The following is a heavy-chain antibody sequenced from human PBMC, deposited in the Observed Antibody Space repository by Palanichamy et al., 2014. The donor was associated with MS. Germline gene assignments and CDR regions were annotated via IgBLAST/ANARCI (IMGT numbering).Heavy chain of an antibody. CDR3: ARRYYYDSSGYYAVPYFDY. J-gene: IGHJ4*02. Sequence: VQLVQSGAEVKKPGSSVKVSCKASGGTFSSYAISWVRQAPGQGLEWMGGIIPIFGTANYAQEFQGRVTITADESTSTAYMELSSLRSEDTAVYYCARRYYYDSSGYYAVPYFDYWGQGTLVTVSS. CDR2: IIPIFGTA. V-gene: IGHV1-69*01. D-gene: IGHD3-22*01. CDR1: GGTFSSYA.